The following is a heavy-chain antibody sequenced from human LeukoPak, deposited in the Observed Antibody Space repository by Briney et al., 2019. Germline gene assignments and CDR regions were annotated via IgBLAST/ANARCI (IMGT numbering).Heavy chain of an antibody. V-gene: IGHV4-4*07. J-gene: IGHJ5*02. CDR1: GGSISSYY. D-gene: IGHD5-12*01. CDR3: AREISRTWLRLLSVWFDP. Sequence: SSETLSLTCTVSGGSISSYYWSWIWQPAGKGLEWIGRIYTSGSTNYNPSLKSRVTMSVDTTKNQFSLKLSSVTAADTAVYYCAREISRTWLRLLSVWFDPWGQGTLVTVSS. CDR2: IYTSGST.